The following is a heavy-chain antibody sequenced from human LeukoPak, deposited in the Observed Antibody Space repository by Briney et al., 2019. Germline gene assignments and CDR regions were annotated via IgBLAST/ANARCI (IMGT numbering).Heavy chain of an antibody. Sequence: PSETLSLTCAVYGGSFSGYYWSWIRQPPGTGLEWIGEINHSGSTNYNPSLKSRVTISVDTSKNQFSLKLSSVTAADTAVYYCARGSREVEMATTHFDYWGQGTLVTVSS. V-gene: IGHV4-34*01. CDR2: INHSGST. J-gene: IGHJ4*02. D-gene: IGHD5-24*01. CDR1: GGSFSGYY. CDR3: ARGSREVEMATTHFDY.